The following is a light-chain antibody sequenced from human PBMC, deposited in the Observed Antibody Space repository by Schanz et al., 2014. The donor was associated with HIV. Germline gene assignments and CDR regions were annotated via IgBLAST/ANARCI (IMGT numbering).Light chain of an antibody. CDR1: SSDVGTYDY. V-gene: IGLV2-14*03. CDR2: DVS. CDR3: SSYAGSYTPLV. J-gene: IGLJ3*02. Sequence: QSALTQPASVSGSPGQSITISCTGTSSDVGTYDYVSWYQQHPGKAPKLMIYDVSYRPSGVSNRFSGSKSGNTASLTISGLQAEDEADYFCSSYAGSYTPLVFGGGTKLTVL.